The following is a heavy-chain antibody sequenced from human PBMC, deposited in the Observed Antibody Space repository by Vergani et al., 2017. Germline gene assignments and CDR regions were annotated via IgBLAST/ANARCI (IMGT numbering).Heavy chain of an antibody. Sequence: EVQLVQSGAEVKKPGESLRISCKGSGYSFTSYWISWVRQMPGKGLEWMGRIDPSDSYTNYSPSFQGHVTISADKSISTAYLQWSSLKASDTAMYYCARDRRYCGGDCYTPYDAFDIWGQGTMVTVSS. CDR2: IDPSDSYT. CDR3: ARDRRYCGGDCYTPYDAFDI. D-gene: IGHD2-21*02. J-gene: IGHJ3*02. V-gene: IGHV5-10-1*01. CDR1: GYSFTSYW.